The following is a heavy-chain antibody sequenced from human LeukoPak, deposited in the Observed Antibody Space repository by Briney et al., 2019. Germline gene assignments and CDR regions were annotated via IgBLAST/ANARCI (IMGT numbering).Heavy chain of an antibody. V-gene: IGHV3-21*01. CDR1: GFTFSTSS. CDR3: AREGGFCFGDTCRFFDF. CDR2: SSSRSYI. D-gene: IGHD2-15*01. Sequence: GGSLRLSCAASGFTFSTSSLNWVRQAPGKGLEWVSSSSSRSYIYYADSVKGRFTISRDNAKNSLYLQMNGLGAEDTAVYYCAREGGFCFGDTCRFFDFWGQGTLVTVSS. J-gene: IGHJ4*02.